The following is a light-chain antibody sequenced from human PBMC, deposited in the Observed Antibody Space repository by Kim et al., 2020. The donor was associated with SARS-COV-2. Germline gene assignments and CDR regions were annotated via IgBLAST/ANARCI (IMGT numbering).Light chain of an antibody. V-gene: IGLV1-40*01. CDR1: NTHIGANYD. J-gene: IGLJ1*01. CDR3: ESYDNSLSAYV. CDR2: YNG. Sequence: TVTISSSGGNTHIGANYDVHWYQQLPGTAPKLLMFYNGHLPSGVPDRFSGSKSGTSASLAITGLQAEDEAAYYCESYDNSLSAYVFGTGTEVTVL.